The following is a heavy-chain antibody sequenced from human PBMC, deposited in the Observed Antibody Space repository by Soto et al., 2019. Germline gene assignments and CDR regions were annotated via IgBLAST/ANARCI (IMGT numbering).Heavy chain of an antibody. Sequence: PGGSLRLSCAASGFTFSSYDMHWVRQATGKGLEWVSAIGTAGDTYYPGSVKGRFTISRENAKNSLYLQMNSLRAGDTAVYYCARAVTGTTYMDVWGKGTTVTAP. CDR1: GFTFSSYD. D-gene: IGHD1-7*01. CDR3: ARAVTGTTYMDV. CDR2: IGTAGDT. V-gene: IGHV3-13*01. J-gene: IGHJ6*03.